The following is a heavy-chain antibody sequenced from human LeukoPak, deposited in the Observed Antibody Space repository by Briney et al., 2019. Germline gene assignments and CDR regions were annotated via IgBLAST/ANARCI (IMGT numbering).Heavy chain of an antibody. J-gene: IGHJ4*02. CDR3: ASWAGNTQSDSWSGPFDY. Sequence: GSMRLSCAASGFTFSDYAMHWVRQGPGKGLEWVAVISDEGHQKYYGDSVKGRFTISRDNAKNPLYLQMNSLRAEDTAVYYCASWAGNTQSDSWSGPFDYWGQGTLVTVSS. V-gene: IGHV3-30-3*01. D-gene: IGHD3-3*01. CDR1: GFTFSDYA. CDR2: ISDEGHQK.